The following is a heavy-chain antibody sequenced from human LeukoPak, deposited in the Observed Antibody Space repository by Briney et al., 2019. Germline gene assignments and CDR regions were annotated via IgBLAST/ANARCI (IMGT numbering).Heavy chain of an antibody. CDR2: INPSGGST. Sequence: ASVKVSCKASGYTFTSYYMHWVLQAPGQGLEWMGIINPSGGSTSYAQKFQGRVTMNRDMSTSTVYMELSSLRSEDTAVYYCARDRTEVGAAYFDYWGQGTLVTVSS. CDR3: ARDRTEVGAAYFDY. J-gene: IGHJ4*02. CDR1: GYTFTSYY. D-gene: IGHD1-26*01. V-gene: IGHV1-46*01.